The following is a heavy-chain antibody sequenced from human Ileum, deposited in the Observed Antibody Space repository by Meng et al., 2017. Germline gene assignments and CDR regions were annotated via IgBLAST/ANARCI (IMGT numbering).Heavy chain of an antibody. J-gene: IGHJ5*02. V-gene: IGHV4-34*01. CDR2: INHSGST. CDR1: GGSFSGYY. Sequence: QGQLQQWGAGMLKPSETLSLTCAVYGGSFSGYYWSWIRQTPGKGLEWIGEINHSGSTNYNPSLKSRVTISVDTSKNQFSLKPSSVTAADTAVYYCARGGPWFDPWGQGTMVTVSS. CDR3: ARGGPWFDP.